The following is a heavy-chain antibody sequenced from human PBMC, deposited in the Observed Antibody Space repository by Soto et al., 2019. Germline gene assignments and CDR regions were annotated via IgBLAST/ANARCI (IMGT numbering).Heavy chain of an antibody. CDR2: IWFDESDN. CDR1: GFNFNTYG. CDR3: ARNLRGEPQFDN. Sequence: QVQLVESGGGVVQPGTSLRLSCVASGFNFNTYGMHWVRQAPGKGLEWVAVIWFDESDNYYADSVKGRFTISRDSSKNTLYLHMNSLRDEHTAVYYGARNLRGEPQFDNWGQGTLVTVSS. J-gene: IGHJ4*02. V-gene: IGHV3-33*01. D-gene: IGHD3-16*01.